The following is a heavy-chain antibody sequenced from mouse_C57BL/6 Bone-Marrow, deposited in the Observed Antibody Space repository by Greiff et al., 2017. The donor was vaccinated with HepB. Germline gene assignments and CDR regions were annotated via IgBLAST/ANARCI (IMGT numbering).Heavy chain of an antibody. J-gene: IGHJ4*01. D-gene: IGHD2-14*01. CDR3: ADLVRAPYSALDY. CDR1: GYTFTDYS. V-gene: IGHV1-78*01. CDR2: IYPRDGST. Sequence: VQLVESDAELVKPGASVKISCKVSGYTFTDYSIHWVKQRPEQGLEWIGYIYPRDGSTKYNEKFKGKATLTADKSSTTAYMQINSLTSADSAVYFCADLVRAPYSALDYWGQGTSVTVSS.